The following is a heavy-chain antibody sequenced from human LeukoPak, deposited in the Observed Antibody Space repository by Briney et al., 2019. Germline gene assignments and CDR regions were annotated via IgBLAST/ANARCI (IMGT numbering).Heavy chain of an antibody. J-gene: IGHJ4*02. V-gene: IGHV1-46*01. CDR1: GYTFTTYY. D-gene: IGHD6-13*01. CDR3: ARTRYSSSWQLFDF. CDR2: IKPSDGST. Sequence: ASVKVSCKASGYTFTTYYMHWVRQAPGQGLEWMGIIKPSDGSTSYAQKFQGRVTMTRDMSTSTVYMEVNSLRSEDTAVYYCARTRYSSSWQLFDFWGQGTLVTVSS.